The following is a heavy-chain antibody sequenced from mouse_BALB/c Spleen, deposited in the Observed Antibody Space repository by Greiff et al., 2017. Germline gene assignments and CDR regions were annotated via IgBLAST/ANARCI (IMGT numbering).Heavy chain of an antibody. J-gene: IGHJ2*01. CDR3: ARGPGKLYYFDY. V-gene: IGHV1-26*01. Sequence: EVQLQQSGPELVKPGASVKISCKASGYSFTGYYMHWVKQSHVKSLEWIGRINPYNGATSYNQNFKDKASLTVDKSSSTAYMELHSLTSEDSAVYYCARGPGKLYYFDYWGQGTTLTVSS. CDR2: INPYNGAT. D-gene: IGHD4-1*01. CDR1: GYSFTGYY.